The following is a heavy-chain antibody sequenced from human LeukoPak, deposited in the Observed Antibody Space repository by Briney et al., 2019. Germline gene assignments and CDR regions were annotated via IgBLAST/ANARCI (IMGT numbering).Heavy chain of an antibody. CDR2: ITSSGYST. Sequence: GLXXXSAITSSGYSTYYAHSVKGRFAISRDNSKNTLYLQMNSLRAEDTAVYYCGEVGSGNKFDYWGQGTLVTVSS. D-gene: IGHD1-26*01. V-gene: IGHV3-23*01. CDR3: GEVGSGNKFDY. J-gene: IGHJ4*02.